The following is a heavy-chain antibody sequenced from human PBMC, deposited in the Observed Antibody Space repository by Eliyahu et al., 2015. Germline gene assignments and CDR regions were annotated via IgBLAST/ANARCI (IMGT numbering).Heavy chain of an antibody. CDR2: INHXGST. V-gene: IGHV4-34*01. Sequence: QVQLQQWGAGLLKPSETLSXTCXVXGGSFSGYYWSWIRQPPGKGLEWIGEINHXGSTNYNPXLKSRVTISVDTSKNQFSLKLSSVTAADTAVYYCARAPMIVAFDYWGQGTLVTVSS. J-gene: IGHJ4*02. CDR3: ARAPMIVAFDY. D-gene: IGHD3-22*01. CDR1: GGSFSGYY.